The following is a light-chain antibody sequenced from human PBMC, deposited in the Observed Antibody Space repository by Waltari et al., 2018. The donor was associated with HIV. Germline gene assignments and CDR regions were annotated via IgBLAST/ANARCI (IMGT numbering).Light chain of an antibody. J-gene: IGKJ2*01. CDR3: QHYNIWPPGT. V-gene: IGKV3-15*01. Sequence: EIVMTQAPAPLSVSPGERATLSCRASQRVNSNLAWYQQKPGQAPRLLIYGASTRATGIPARFSGSGSGTEFTLTISSLKSEDFAVDYCQHYNIWPPGTCGQGTQLEI. CDR1: QRVNSN. CDR2: GAS.